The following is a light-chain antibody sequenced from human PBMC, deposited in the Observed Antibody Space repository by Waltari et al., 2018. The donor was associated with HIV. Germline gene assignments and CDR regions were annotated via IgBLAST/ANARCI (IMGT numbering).Light chain of an antibody. CDR3: NSYAGSDNVL. V-gene: IGLV2-8*01. CDR2: DVT. J-gene: IGLJ2*01. CDR1: SSDVGGYNL. Sequence: QSALTQPPSASGSPGQSVTISCTGSSSDVGGYNLVSWYQHHPGKAPKLIIYDVTKRPSGVPDRFFGSKSANTASLTVSGLQAEDEADYYCNSYAGSDNVLFGGGTTLTVL.